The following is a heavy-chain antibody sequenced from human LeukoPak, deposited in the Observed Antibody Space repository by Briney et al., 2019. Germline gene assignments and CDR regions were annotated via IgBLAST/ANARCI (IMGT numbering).Heavy chain of an antibody. D-gene: IGHD3-22*01. CDR2: TSYDGSKE. V-gene: IGHV3-30*18. Sequence: AKSLRLSCAAYGFTFSSYAMHWVRQAPGRGREWVSITSYDGSKEYYGDAVKGRFTISRDNSTNTLYLPMNSLRAEDTAMYYCAKDPRFQGSSGFFDYWGQGTLVTVSS. CDR1: GFTFSSYA. J-gene: IGHJ4*02. CDR3: AKDPRFQGSSGFFDY.